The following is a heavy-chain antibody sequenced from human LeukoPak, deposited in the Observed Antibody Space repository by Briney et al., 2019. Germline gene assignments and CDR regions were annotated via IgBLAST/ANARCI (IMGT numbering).Heavy chain of an antibody. CDR2: IHHDGSNK. CDR3: ARDYYDSSGYYPWGY. Sequence: GGSLRLSCAASGFTFSSYGMHWVRQAPGKGLDWVAFIHHDGSNKYYADSVRGRFTISRDNSKNTLYLQMNSLRAEDTAVYYCARDYYDSSGYYPWGYWGQGTLVTVSS. CDR1: GFTFSSYG. J-gene: IGHJ4*02. V-gene: IGHV3-30*02. D-gene: IGHD3-22*01.